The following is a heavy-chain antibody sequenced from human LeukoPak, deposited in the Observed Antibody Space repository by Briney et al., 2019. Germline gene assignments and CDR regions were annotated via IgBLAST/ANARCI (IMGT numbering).Heavy chain of an antibody. J-gene: IGHJ4*02. CDR2: LYPDGSAT. CDR1: GFHFSNYW. Sequence: GESLKISCEGSGFHFSNYWIAWVRQMPGKGLEWMGMLYPDGSATTYHPSFEGRVTISADKSVTTAYLEWNSLKASDTALYYCVRQGLQSGTYPAYWGPGTLVTVSS. D-gene: IGHD1-26*01. CDR3: VRQGLQSGTYPAY. V-gene: IGHV5-51*01.